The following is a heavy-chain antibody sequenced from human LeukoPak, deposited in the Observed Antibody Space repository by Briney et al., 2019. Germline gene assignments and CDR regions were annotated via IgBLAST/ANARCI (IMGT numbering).Heavy chain of an antibody. V-gene: IGHV3-23*01. CDR1: GFTFSSYA. CDR3: AKDPSSGYYFDY. J-gene: IGHJ4*02. CDR2: ISGSGGST. Sequence: GGPLRLSCAASGFTFSSYAMSWVRQAPGKGLEWVSAISGSGGSTYYADSVKGRFTISRDNSKNTLYLQMNSLRAEDTAVYYCAKDPSSGYYFDYWGQGTLVTVSS. D-gene: IGHD3-22*01.